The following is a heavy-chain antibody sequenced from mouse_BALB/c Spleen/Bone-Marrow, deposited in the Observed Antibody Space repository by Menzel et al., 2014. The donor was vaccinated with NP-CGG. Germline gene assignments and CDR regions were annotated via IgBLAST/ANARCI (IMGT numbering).Heavy chain of an antibody. V-gene: IGHV1S137*01. CDR2: ISGYYGDA. D-gene: IGHD2-14*01. J-gene: IGHJ4*01. Sequence: VQLQQSGAKLVRPGVSVKISCKGSGYTFTDHAMHWVKRSHAKSLEWIGLISGYYGDAIYNQKFKGKATMTVDKSSSTAYVELARLTSEDSAIYYCARSGKVRNAMDYWGQGTSVTVSS. CDR1: GYTFTDHA. CDR3: ARSGKVRNAMDY.